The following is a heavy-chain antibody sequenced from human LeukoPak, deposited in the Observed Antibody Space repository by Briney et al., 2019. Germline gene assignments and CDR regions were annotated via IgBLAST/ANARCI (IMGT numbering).Heavy chain of an antibody. D-gene: IGHD6-19*01. CDR3: VRGSGWFFGF. V-gene: IGHV3-7*01. J-gene: IGHJ4*02. CDR2: IDQHGRDK. Sequence: GGSLTLSCAASASTFSGSWMHWVRQAPGKGLEWVASIDQHGRDKYFLDSVKGRFTISRDNSKSSLYLQMNSLRAEDTAVYYCVRGSGWFFGFWGQGSLVTVSS. CDR1: ASTFSGSW.